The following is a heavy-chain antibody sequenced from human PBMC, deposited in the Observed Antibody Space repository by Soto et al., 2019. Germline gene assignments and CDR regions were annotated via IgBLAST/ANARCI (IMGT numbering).Heavy chain of an antibody. CDR1: GYTFTAYY. V-gene: IGHV1-2*02. CDR2: INPKFGDT. CDR3: ARNMDYYYGRGSGNGHGV. D-gene: IGHD3-10*02. J-gene: IGHJ6*02. Sequence: QVQLVQSGAEVKEPGDSMRVSCEASGYTFTAYYIHWVRQAPGQGLEWMGWINPKFGDTTYAQDFQGRVSMTRDMSISTVYMELSRLTSDDTAIYYCARNMDYYYGRGSGNGHGVWGQGTTVTVFS.